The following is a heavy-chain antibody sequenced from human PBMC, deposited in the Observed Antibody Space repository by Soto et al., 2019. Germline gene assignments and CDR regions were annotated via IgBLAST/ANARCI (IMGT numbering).Heavy chain of an antibody. CDR1: GFSLSNGRRG. CDR3: ARTEDGGRSLTPAWWFDA. CDR2: IFSNDEK. J-gene: IGHJ5*02. V-gene: IGHV2-26*01. D-gene: IGHD2-15*01. Sequence: QVTLKESGPVLVKPTETLTLTCTVSGFSLSNGRRGVSWIRQPPGKALEWLAHIFSNDEKRFNTSLKSRLSISKDTSKSQVVLIMTNIDPVDTATYYGARTEDGGRSLTPAWWFDAWGQGTLVTGSS.